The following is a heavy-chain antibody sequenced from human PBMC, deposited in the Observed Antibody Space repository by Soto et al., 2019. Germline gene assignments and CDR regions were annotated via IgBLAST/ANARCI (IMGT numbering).Heavy chain of an antibody. CDR1: GFTFSNAW. V-gene: IGHV3-15*04. CDR2: IETKTDRGTT. D-gene: IGHD2-2*01. Sequence: EVQLVESGGGLVKPGGSLRLSCAASGFTFSNAWMNWVRQAPGKGPEWIGSIETKTDRGTTDYGAPEKGRFTISRDDSSNTVYMEMSSLKSEDTAVYFWTADSATLVHCLSVTCDAHGMAGWGKRHTVIVSP. CDR3: TADSATLVHCLSVTCDAHGMAG. J-gene: IGHJ6*04.